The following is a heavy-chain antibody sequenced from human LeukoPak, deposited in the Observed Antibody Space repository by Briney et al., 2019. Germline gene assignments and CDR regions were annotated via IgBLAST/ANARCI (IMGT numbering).Heavy chain of an antibody. J-gene: IGHJ4*02. CDR2: INHSGST. CDR3: ASRRWVVAATLGYGY. V-gene: IGHV4-34*01. D-gene: IGHD2-15*01. Sequence: QTSETLSLTCSVYGGSFSGYYWSWIRQPPGKGLEWSGEINHSGSTNYNPSLKSRVTISVDTSKNQFSLKLSSVTAADTAVYYCASRRWVVAATLGYGYWGQGTLVTVSS. CDR1: GGSFSGYY.